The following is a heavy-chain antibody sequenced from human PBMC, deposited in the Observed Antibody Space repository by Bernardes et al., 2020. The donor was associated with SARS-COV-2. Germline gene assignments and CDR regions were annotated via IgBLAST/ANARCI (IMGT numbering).Heavy chain of an antibody. J-gene: IGHJ6*02. D-gene: IGHD5-18*01. V-gene: IGHV3-33*01. CDR1: GFTFSSYG. CDR2: IWYDGSNK. Sequence: WGSLRLSCAASGFTFSSYGMHWVRQAPGKGLEWVAVIWYDGSNKYYADSVKGRFTISRENSKNTLYLQMNSLRAEDTAVYYCARDLGGYSYGTRYGMEVWGQGTTVTVSS. CDR3: ARDLGGYSYGTRYGMEV.